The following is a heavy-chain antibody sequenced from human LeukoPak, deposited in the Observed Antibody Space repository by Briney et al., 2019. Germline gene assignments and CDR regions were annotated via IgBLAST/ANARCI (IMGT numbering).Heavy chain of an antibody. D-gene: IGHD3-22*01. V-gene: IGHV3-7*01. CDR3: ARDGYYDSSGY. J-gene: IGHJ4*02. Sequence: GGSLRLSCAGSGNTFSSFWMSWVRQAPGKGLRWVANIKQDGSEKYYVVSVKGRFTISRDNAKNSLYLQMNSLRAEDTAVYYCARDGYYDSSGYWGQGTLVTVSS. CDR2: IKQDGSEK. CDR1: GNTFSSFW.